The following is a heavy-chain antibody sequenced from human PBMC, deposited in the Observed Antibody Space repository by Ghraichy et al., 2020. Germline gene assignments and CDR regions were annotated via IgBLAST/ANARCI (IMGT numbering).Heavy chain of an antibody. CDR2: IYYSGST. D-gene: IGHD3-3*01. V-gene: IGHV4-59*01. CDR1: GGSISSYY. J-gene: IGHJ5*02. Sequence: SETLSLTCTVSGGSISSYYWSWIRQPPGQGLEWIGYIYYSGSTNYNPSLKSRGTISVDTAKNQFSLKLSSVTAADTAVYYCAGGPYVFWSGGRWFDPWGQRTLVTVSS. CDR3: AGGPYVFWSGGRWFDP.